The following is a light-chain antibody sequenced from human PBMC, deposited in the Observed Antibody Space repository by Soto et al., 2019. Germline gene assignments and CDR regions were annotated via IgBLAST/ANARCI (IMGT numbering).Light chain of an antibody. CDR3: QKYNSAPHT. CDR2: AAS. J-gene: IGKJ2*01. Sequence: DIQMTQSPSSLSASVGDRVTITCRASQGISNYLAWYQQKPWKVPKLLIYAASTLQSVVPSRFSGSGSGTDFTLTISSLQPEDVATYYFQKYNSAPHTFGQGTKLEIK. CDR1: QGISNY. V-gene: IGKV1-27*01.